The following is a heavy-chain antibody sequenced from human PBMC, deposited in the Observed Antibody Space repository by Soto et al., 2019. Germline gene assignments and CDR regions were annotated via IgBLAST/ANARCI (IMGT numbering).Heavy chain of an antibody. CDR3: AKLYWNPRYFDY. D-gene: IGHD1-1*01. J-gene: IGHJ4*02. CDR2: ITDSGGST. Sequence: GSLRLSCAASVFTFSSDAMAGVRQAPGKGLEWVSSITDSGGSTDYADSVKGRFTISRDNSRNTLYLQMNSLRADDTPVYYCAKLYWNPRYFDYWGQRTRVTVFS. V-gene: IGHV3-23*01. CDR1: VFTFSSDA.